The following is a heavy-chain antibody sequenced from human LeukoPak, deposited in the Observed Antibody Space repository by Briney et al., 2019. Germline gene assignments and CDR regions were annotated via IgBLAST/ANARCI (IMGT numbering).Heavy chain of an antibody. Sequence: KPSETLSLTCTVSGGSISSYYWSWIRQPPGKGLEWTGYIYYSGSTNYNPSLKSRVTISVDTSKTQFSLKLSSVTAADTAVYYCARLTQDIVVVPAARRVGWFDPWGQGTLVTVSS. J-gene: IGHJ5*02. CDR3: ARLTQDIVVVPAARRVGWFDP. CDR1: GGSISSYY. CDR2: IYYSGST. D-gene: IGHD2-2*01. V-gene: IGHV4-59*01.